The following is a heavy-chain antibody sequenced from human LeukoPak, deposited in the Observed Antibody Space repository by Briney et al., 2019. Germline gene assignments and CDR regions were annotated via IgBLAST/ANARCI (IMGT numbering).Heavy chain of an antibody. D-gene: IGHD4-17*01. V-gene: IGHV3-23*01. J-gene: IGHJ4*02. CDR1: GFLFSDYA. Sequence: GGSLRLSCAASGFLFSDYAMNWVRQAPGKGLEWVSVIGGDGGKPNYADSVKGRFTISRDNRKNTLYLQMNTLRAEDTAVYYCANEIRPNDYWGQGTQVTVSS. CDR2: IGGDGGKP. CDR3: ANEIRPNDY.